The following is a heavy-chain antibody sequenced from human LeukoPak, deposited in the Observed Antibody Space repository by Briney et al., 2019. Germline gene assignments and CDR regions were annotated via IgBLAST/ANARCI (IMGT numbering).Heavy chain of an antibody. Sequence: PGGSLRLSCAASGFTFSSYAMSWVRQAPGKGLEWVSAISGSGGSTYYADSVKGRFTISRDNSKNTLFLQMNSLRAEDTAVYYCAKGDYNNYYYYYMDVWGKGTTVTVSS. V-gene: IGHV3-23*01. CDR1: GFTFSSYA. CDR3: AKGDYNNYYYYYMDV. D-gene: IGHD4-11*01. CDR2: ISGSGGST. J-gene: IGHJ6*03.